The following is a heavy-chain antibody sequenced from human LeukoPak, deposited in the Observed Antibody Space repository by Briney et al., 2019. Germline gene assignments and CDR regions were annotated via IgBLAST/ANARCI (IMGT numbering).Heavy chain of an antibody. CDR3: ARGAPGSYCSGGSCPYFDY. Sequence: GASVKVSRKASAYTFTSYDINWVRQATGQGLEWMGWMNPNSGNTGYAQKFQGRGTMTRNTSISTAYMELSSLRSEDTAVYYCARGAPGSYCSGGSCPYFDYWGQGTLISVSS. CDR1: AYTFTSYD. D-gene: IGHD2-15*01. J-gene: IGHJ4*02. V-gene: IGHV1-8*01. CDR2: MNPNSGNT.